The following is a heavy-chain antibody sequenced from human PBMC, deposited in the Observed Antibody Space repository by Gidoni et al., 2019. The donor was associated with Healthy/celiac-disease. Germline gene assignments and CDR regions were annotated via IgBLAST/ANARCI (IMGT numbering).Heavy chain of an antibody. D-gene: IGHD5-12*01. V-gene: IGHV3-66*02. CDR1: GFTVSSNY. CDR2: IYSGGST. Sequence: EVQLVESGGGLVQPGGSLRLACSAAGFTVSSNYMSWVRQAPGKGLEWVSVIYSGGSTYYADSVKGRFTISRDNSKNTLYLQMNSPRAEDTAVYYCARDPGYGGYPNDSWGQGTLVTVSS. J-gene: IGHJ4*02. CDR3: ARDPGYGGYPNDS.